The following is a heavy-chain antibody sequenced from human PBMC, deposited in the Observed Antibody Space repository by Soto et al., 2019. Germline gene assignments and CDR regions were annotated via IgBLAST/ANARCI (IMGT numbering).Heavy chain of an antibody. D-gene: IGHD1-1*01. V-gene: IGHV3-15*01. CDR1: GFIFSNAW. CDR3: TEGNHNS. J-gene: IGHJ4*02. CDR2: IKSKPDGGTT. Sequence: HLVESGGGLVKPGVSLRLSCAGSGFIFSNAWMSWVRQTPGKGLEWVGRIKSKPDGGTTDYAAPVEGRFIISTDDSKNTNYLQMNGLTIEETAVYYCTEGNHNSWGQGVLVTVSS.